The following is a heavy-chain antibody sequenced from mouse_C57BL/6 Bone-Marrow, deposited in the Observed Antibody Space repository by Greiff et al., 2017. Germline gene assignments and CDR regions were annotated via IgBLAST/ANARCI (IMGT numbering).Heavy chain of an antibody. D-gene: IGHD3-2*02. Sequence: VQLQQSGAELERPGASVKLSCKASGYTFTSYGISWVKQRTGQGLEWIGEIYPRSGNTYYNEKFKGKATLTADKSSSTAYMELRSLTSEDSAVYFCATSSGYVRFAYWGQGTLVTVSA. CDR1: GYTFTSYG. J-gene: IGHJ3*01. CDR2: IYPRSGNT. CDR3: ATSSGYVRFAY. V-gene: IGHV1-81*01.